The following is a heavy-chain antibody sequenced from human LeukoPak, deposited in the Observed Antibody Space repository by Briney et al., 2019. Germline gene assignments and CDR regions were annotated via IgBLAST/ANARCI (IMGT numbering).Heavy chain of an antibody. CDR2: FDPEDGET. CDR1: GYTLTELS. CDR3: TTGTSTFIAAPGRY. Sequence: ASVKVSCKVSGYTLTELSMHWVRQAPGKGLEWMGGFDPEDGETIYAQKFQGRVTMTEDTSTDTAYMELSSLRSEDTAAYYCTTGTSTFIAAPGRYWGQGTLVIVSS. D-gene: IGHD6-13*01. J-gene: IGHJ4*02. V-gene: IGHV1-24*01.